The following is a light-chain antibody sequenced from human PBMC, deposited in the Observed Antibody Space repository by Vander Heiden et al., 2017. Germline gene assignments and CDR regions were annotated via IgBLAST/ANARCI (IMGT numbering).Light chain of an antibody. V-gene: IGKV1-33*01. Sequence: DIQMTQSPSSLSASVGDRVTITCQASQDISNYLNWYQQKPGKAPKLLIYDASNLETGVPSRLSGSGSGTDFTFTIRSLQTEDIATYYCQQDDNLPLTFGGGTKVXIK. CDR2: DAS. CDR1: QDISNY. CDR3: QQDDNLPLT. J-gene: IGKJ4*02.